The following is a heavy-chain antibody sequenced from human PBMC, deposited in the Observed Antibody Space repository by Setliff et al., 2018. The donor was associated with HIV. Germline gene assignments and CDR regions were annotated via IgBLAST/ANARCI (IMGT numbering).Heavy chain of an antibody. D-gene: IGHD3-22*01. V-gene: IGHV2-5*01. CDR2: IYWNDDK. CDR3: AHRLRYYGTSGYYSYYFDY. Sequence: SGPTLVNPTQTLTLTCTFSGFSLSTSGVGVGLIRQPPGKALEWLALIYWNDDKRYSTSLKRRLTITKDTSKNQVVLTMTNRDPVDTATYYCAHRLRYYGTSGYYSYYFDYWGQGTMVTVSS. J-gene: IGHJ4*02. CDR1: GFSLSTSGVG.